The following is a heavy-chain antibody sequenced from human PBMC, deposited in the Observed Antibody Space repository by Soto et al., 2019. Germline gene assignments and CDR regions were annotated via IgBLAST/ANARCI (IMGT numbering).Heavy chain of an antibody. V-gene: IGHV3-74*01. Sequence: EVQLVESGGGLVQPGESLRLSCAASGYNFSPFWMHWVRQAPGKGLVWVSHMNSDGSTTVYADSVKGRFTISRDKAKNTLYLQMNSLKAEDSAVYYCVRDRGHPDSFDVWGRGTVVTVSS. CDR1: GYNFSPFW. CDR3: VRDRGHPDSFDV. CDR2: MNSDGSTT. J-gene: IGHJ3*01. D-gene: IGHD3-10*01.